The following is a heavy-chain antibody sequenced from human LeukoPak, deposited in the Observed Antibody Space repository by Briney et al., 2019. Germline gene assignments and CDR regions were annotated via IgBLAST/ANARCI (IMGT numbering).Heavy chain of an antibody. CDR2: ISGSGGSI. J-gene: IGHJ4*02. CDR3: AKVKTAVTTHFDY. Sequence: GGSLRLSCAASGFTLGNYWMNWVRQAPGQGLEWVSTISGSGGSIYYADSVKGRFTISRDNSKNTLYLQMNSLRAEDTALYYCAKVKTAVTTHFDYWGQGTLVTVSS. V-gene: IGHV3-23*01. D-gene: IGHD4-17*01. CDR1: GFTLGNYW.